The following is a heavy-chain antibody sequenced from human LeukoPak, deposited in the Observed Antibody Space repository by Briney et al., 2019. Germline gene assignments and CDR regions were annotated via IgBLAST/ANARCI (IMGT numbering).Heavy chain of an antibody. D-gene: IGHD5-12*01. CDR1: GGSISSYY. Sequence: SETLSLTCTVSGGSISSYYWSWIRQPAGKGLEWIGRAYTSGVTNYNPSLKSRVTMSVDTSKSQFSLNLSSVTAADTAVYCCARGGDSGYDYWGQGTLVTVSS. CDR2: AYTSGVT. V-gene: IGHV4-4*07. CDR3: ARGGDSGYDY. J-gene: IGHJ4*02.